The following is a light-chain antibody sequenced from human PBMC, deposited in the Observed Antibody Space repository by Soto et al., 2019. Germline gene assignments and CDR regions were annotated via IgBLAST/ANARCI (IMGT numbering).Light chain of an antibody. J-gene: IGLJ1*01. CDR3: SSYTSTNTLV. CDR1: NSDVGGYDR. CDR2: EVY. V-gene: IGLV2-14*01. Sequence: QSALTQPASVSGSPGQSITISCTGTNSDVGGYDRVSWYQHHPGKAPKLLIFEVYNRPSGISDRFSGSKSGSTASLTISGLQAEDEADYYCSSYTSTNTLVFGTGTKLTVL.